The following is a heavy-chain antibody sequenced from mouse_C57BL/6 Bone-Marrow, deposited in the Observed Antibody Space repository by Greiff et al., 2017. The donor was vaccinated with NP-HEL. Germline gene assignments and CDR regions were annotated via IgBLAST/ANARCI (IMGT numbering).Heavy chain of an antibody. CDR3: ARHGGYYGSRGWYFDV. Sequence: VQLQQSGGGLVQPGESLKLSCESNEYEFPSHDMSWVRKTPEKRLELVAAINSDGGSTYYPDTMERRFIISRDNTKKTLYLQMSSLRSEDTALYYCARHGGYYGSRGWYFDVWGTGTTVTVSS. CDR2: INSDGGST. V-gene: IGHV5-2*01. D-gene: IGHD1-1*01. CDR1: EYEFPSHD. J-gene: IGHJ1*03.